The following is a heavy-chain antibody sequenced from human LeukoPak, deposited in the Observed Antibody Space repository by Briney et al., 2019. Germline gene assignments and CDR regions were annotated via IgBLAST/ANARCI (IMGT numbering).Heavy chain of an antibody. CDR2: VHYRGST. J-gene: IGHJ1*01. CDR3: ARGTDFQR. Sequence: SDTLTLTCTVSGRSISDYHWSWIRQPPGKGLEWIGYVHYRGSTIYNPSLKSRVTILRDTPNKQFSLRLTSVTAADTAVYYCARGTDFQRWGQGTLVTVSS. V-gene: IGHV4-59*08. CDR1: GRSISDYH.